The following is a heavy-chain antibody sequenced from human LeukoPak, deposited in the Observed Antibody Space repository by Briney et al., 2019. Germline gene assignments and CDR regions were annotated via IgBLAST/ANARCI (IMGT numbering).Heavy chain of an antibody. J-gene: IGHJ4*02. D-gene: IGHD2-21*02. CDR3: ARDEVVTAAPDY. CDR1: GFTFSSYS. V-gene: IGHV3-21*01. Sequence: GGSLRLSCAASGFTFSSYSMNWVRQAPGKGLECVSSISSSGRYRYSADSEKGRFTISRDNTKNSLYVQMNSLSAEDTAVYYCARDEVVTAAPDYWGQGTLVTVSS. CDR2: ISSSGRYR.